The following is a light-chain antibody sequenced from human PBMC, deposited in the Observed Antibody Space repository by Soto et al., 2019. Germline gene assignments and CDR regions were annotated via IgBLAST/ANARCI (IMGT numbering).Light chain of an antibody. J-gene: IGKJ3*01. Sequence: EIVLTQSPGTLSLSPGGRATLSCKTSQSRGSNFLAWYQHKPGQAPRLLIYASSNRATGIPDRFSGSASGTDFTLTINRLEPEDFAVCYCHQYGTAPLTFGPGTKVDIK. CDR1: QSRGSNF. CDR2: ASS. V-gene: IGKV3-20*01. CDR3: HQYGTAPLT.